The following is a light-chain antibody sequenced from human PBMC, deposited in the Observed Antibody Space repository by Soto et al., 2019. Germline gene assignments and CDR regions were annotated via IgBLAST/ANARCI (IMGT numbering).Light chain of an antibody. CDR2: DAS. CDR1: QSVRSH. J-gene: IGKJ4*01. V-gene: IGKV3D-15*01. CDR3: QPYNNWPLT. Sequence: PGETATLSCRASQSVRSHLAWYQQRPGQPPRLLIYDASYRATGVPLRFSGSGSGTEFTLTINSLQSEDFAVYYCQPYNNWPLTFGGGTKVEIK.